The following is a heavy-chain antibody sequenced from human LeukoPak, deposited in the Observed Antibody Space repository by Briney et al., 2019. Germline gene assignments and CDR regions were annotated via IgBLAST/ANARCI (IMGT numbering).Heavy chain of an antibody. CDR2: ARSKAAGGAT. Sequence: GGSLRLSCVASGFTFTNAWMNWVRQAPGKGLEWVGRARSKAAGGATDYAAPVKGRFTISRDDSQNTLNLEMNSLRAEDTAVYYCARDLSGVTGYTYGRGIDYWGQGTLVTVSS. D-gene: IGHD5-18*01. J-gene: IGHJ4*02. CDR3: ARDLSGVTGYTYGRGIDY. CDR1: GFTFTNAW. V-gene: IGHV3-15*01.